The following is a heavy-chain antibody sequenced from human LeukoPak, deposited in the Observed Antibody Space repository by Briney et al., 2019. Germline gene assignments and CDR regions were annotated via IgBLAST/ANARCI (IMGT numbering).Heavy chain of an antibody. CDR2: MNPNSGNT. J-gene: IGHJ4*02. V-gene: IGHV1-8*02. Sequence: ASVKVSCKASGYTFTGYYMLWVRQAPGQGLEWMGWMNPNSGNTGYAQKFQGRVTMTRNTSISTAYMELSSLRSEDTAVYYCARGRHYYGSGSRWGQGTLVTVSS. CDR1: GYTFTGYY. D-gene: IGHD3-10*01. CDR3: ARGRHYYGSGSR.